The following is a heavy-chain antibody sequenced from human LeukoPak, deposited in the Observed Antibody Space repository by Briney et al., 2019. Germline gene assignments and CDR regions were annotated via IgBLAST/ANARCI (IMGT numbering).Heavy chain of an antibody. J-gene: IGHJ4*02. CDR3: ARGQDYGDYRVADY. V-gene: IGHV1-8*01. CDR1: GYTFTSYD. D-gene: IGHD4-17*01. Sequence: ASVKVSCKASGYTFTSYDINWVRQATGQGLEWMGWMNPNSGNTGYAQKFQGRVTMTRNTSISTAYMELSSLRAEDTALYYCARGQDYGDYRVADYWGQGTLVTVSS. CDR2: MNPNSGNT.